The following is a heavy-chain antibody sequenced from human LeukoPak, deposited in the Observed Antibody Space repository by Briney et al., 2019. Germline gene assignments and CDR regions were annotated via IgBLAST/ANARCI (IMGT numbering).Heavy chain of an antibody. CDR3: ARQPGMTAKSWYFDL. CDR2: IHPGDSHT. CDR1: GYTFTKYW. V-gene: IGHV5-51*01. J-gene: IGHJ2*01. D-gene: IGHD2-2*01. Sequence: GESLEISCEGSGYTFTKYWIGRVRQMPGKGLEWMGIIHPGDSHTWYSPSFQGQVTISADKSISMAYLQWSSLKASDTAMYFCARQPGMTAKSWYFDLWGRGTLVTVSS.